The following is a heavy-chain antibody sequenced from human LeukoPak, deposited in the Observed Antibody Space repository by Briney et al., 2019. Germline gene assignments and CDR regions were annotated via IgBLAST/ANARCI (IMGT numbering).Heavy chain of an antibody. J-gene: IGHJ5*02. D-gene: IGHD3-16*01. CDR1: GFTFDDYA. CDR3: AKDLTAP. CDR2: ISWNSGSI. V-gene: IGHV3-9*01. Sequence: PGGSLRLSCAASGFTFDDYAMHWVRQAPGKGLEWVSGISWNSGSIGYADSVKGRFTISRDNAKNSLYLQMNSLRAEDTALYYCAKDLTAPWGQGTLVTVSS.